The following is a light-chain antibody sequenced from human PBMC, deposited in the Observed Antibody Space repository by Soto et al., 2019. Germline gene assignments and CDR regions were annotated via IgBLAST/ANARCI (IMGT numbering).Light chain of an antibody. CDR2: GAS. CDR3: QQYGDSPMYT. J-gene: IGKJ2*01. V-gene: IGKV3-20*01. CDR1: QSVSSSH. Sequence: EIVLTQSPGTLSSSPGERATLSCRASQSVSSSHLAWYKQKPGQAPRLLIYGASSRATGIPDRFSGSGSGTDFTLTISRLEPEDFAVYFCQQYGDSPMYTFGQGTKLEI.